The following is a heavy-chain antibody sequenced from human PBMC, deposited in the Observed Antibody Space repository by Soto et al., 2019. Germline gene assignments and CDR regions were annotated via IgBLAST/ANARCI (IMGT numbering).Heavy chain of an antibody. J-gene: IGHJ3*02. CDR2: IYYSGST. CDR1: GGSISSGGYY. CDR3: ARDLGGYCSGGSCYSGGAFDI. V-gene: IGHV4-31*03. Sequence: PSETLSLTYTVSGGSISSGGYYWSWIRQHPGKGLEWIGYIYYSGSTYYNPSLKSRVTISVDTSKNQFSLKLSSVTAADTAVYYCARDLGGYCSGGSCYSGGAFDIWGQGTMVTVSS. D-gene: IGHD2-15*01.